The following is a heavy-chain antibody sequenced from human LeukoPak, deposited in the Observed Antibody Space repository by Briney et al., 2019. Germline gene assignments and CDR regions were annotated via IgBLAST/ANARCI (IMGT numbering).Heavy chain of an antibody. D-gene: IGHD3-22*01. V-gene: IGHV4-4*07. J-gene: IGHJ4*02. Sequence: PSETLSLTCTVSGGSISSYWSWIRQPAGKGLEWIGRIYGSGTTTYNPSLKSRVTISVDTSKNQFSLKLTSVTAADTAVYYCARVGDSSAYYLPYWGQGTLVTVSS. CDR3: ARVGDSSAYYLPY. CDR2: IYGSGTT. CDR1: GGSISSY.